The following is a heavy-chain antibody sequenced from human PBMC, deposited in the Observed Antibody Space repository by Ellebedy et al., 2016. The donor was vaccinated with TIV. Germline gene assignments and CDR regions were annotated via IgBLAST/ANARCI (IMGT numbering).Heavy chain of an antibody. D-gene: IGHD3-22*01. Sequence: SETLSLXXAVYGGSFSGYYWSWIRQPPGKGLEWIGEINHSGSTNYNPSLKSRVTISVDTSKNQFSLKLSSVTAADTAVYYCAREDYYDSSGYYYARSWYFDLWGRGTLVTVSS. CDR1: GGSFSGYY. V-gene: IGHV4-34*01. J-gene: IGHJ2*01. CDR3: AREDYYDSSGYYYARSWYFDL. CDR2: INHSGST.